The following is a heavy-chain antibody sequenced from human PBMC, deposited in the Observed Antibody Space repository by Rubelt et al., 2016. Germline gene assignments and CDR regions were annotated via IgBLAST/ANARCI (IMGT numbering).Heavy chain of an antibody. Sequence: GKGLEWVSGISASGVATYYANSVKGRFTISRDNAKNTLYLQLHSLRAEDTAVYYCARESYSYASGTFSYGMEVWCQGTTVTVSS. CDR3: ARESYSYASGTFSYGMEV. J-gene: IGHJ6*02. CDR2: ISASGVAT. D-gene: IGHD3-10*01. V-gene: IGHV3-23*01.